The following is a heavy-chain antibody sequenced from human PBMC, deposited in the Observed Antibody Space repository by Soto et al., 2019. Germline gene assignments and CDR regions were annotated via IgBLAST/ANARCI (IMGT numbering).Heavy chain of an antibody. J-gene: IGHJ3*02. D-gene: IGHD6-13*01. CDR2: FSGSGGST. CDR1: GFTFSSYA. CDR3: AQESGSSWYGDAFHI. Sequence: PGGSLRLSCAASGFTFSSYAMSWVRQAPGKGLEWVSTFSGSGGSTYYADSVKGRFAISRDNSKNTLYLQMNSLRAEDTAVYYCAQESGSSWYGDAFHIWGQGTMVSVS. V-gene: IGHV3-23*01.